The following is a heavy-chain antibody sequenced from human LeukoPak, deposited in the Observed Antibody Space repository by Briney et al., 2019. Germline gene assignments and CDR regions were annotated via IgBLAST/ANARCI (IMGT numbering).Heavy chain of an antibody. CDR2: IYYSGST. D-gene: IGHD4-17*01. J-gene: IGHJ4*02. CDR1: GGSISSGDYY. Sequence: SETLSLTCTVSGGSISSGDYYWRWIRQPPGKGLEWIGYIYYSGSTYYNPSLKSRVTISVDTSKNQFSLKLSSVTAADTAVYYCARYDAVGDYTSFDYWGQGTLVTVPS. V-gene: IGHV4-30-4*08. CDR3: ARYDAVGDYTSFDY.